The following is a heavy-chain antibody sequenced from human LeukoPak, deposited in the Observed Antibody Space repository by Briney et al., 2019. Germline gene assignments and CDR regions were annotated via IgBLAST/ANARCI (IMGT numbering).Heavy chain of an antibody. CDR1: GFTFSSYA. CDR2: IYYSGST. Sequence: GSLRLSCAASGFTFSSYAMSWIRQPPGKGLEWIGSIYYSGSTYYNPSLESRVTISVDTSKNQFSLKLTSVTAADTAVYYCARQTGSGLFILPGGQGTLVTVSS. J-gene: IGHJ4*02. D-gene: IGHD3/OR15-3a*01. CDR3: ARQTGSGLFILP. V-gene: IGHV4-38-2*01.